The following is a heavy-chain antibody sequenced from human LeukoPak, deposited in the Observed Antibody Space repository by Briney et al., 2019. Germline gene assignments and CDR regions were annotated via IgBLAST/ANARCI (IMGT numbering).Heavy chain of an antibody. Sequence: SETLSLTCTVSGGSISNYYWSWIRQPPGKGLEWIGYIYYSGSTNYNPSLKSRVAISVGTSKNQFSLKLSSVTAADTAVYYCARAYCSGGSCYSKYFDYWGQGTLVTVSS. CDR1: GGSISNYY. CDR2: IYYSGST. CDR3: ARAYCSGGSCYSKYFDY. V-gene: IGHV4-59*01. D-gene: IGHD2-15*01. J-gene: IGHJ4*02.